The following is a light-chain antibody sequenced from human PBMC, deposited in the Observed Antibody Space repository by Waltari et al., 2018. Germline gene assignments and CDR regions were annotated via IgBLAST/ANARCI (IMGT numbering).Light chain of an antibody. CDR2: DVS. CDR1: SAEVGFTNY. Sequence: QFALTQPASVYGSLGQSITISCTGTSAEVGFTNYVSWYQEYPGKAPKLIMYDVSHRPSGVSNRFSGSKSGNTAFLTISGLQAEDEADYYCCSYTTISTWVFGGGTKLTV. J-gene: IGLJ3*02. V-gene: IGLV2-14*03. CDR3: CSYTTISTWV.